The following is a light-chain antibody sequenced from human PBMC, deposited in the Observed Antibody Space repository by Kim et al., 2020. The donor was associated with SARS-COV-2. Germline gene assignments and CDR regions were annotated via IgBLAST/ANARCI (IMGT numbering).Light chain of an antibody. CDR1: QSVSSW. Sequence: GDRVTITCRASQSVSSWLAWYQQKPGKAPKLLIYKASNLQSGVPSRFSGSGSGTEFTLTISSLQPDDFATYYCQQYSSYSALTFGGGTKV. CDR3: QQYSSYSALT. V-gene: IGKV1-5*03. CDR2: KAS. J-gene: IGKJ4*01.